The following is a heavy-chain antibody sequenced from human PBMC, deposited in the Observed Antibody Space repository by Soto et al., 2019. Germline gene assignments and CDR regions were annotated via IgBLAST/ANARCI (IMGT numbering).Heavy chain of an antibody. CDR3: ARYGGGWFDP. V-gene: IGHV4-30-2*01. J-gene: IGHJ5*02. CDR1: GCSISSGGYS. D-gene: IGHD4-17*01. CDR2: IYHSGST. Sequence: SETLSLTCALSGCSISSGGYSWSWIRQPPGKGLEWIGYIYHSGSTYYNPSLKSRVTISVDRSKNQFSLKLSSVTAADTAVYYCARYGGGWFDPWGQGTLVTVSS.